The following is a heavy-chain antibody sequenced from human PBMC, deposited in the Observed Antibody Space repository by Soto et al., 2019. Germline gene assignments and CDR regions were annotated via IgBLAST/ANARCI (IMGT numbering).Heavy chain of an antibody. Sequence: QVQLQESGPGLVKPSQTLSLTCTVSGGSISSGGYYWSWIRQHPRKGLEWIGYIYYSGSTYYNPSLKSRVTISVDTSKNQFSLKLSSVTAADTAVYYCARERSSGWYFQEPDWFDPWGQGTLVTVSS. V-gene: IGHV4-31*03. CDR1: GGSISSGGYY. J-gene: IGHJ5*02. CDR2: IYYSGST. CDR3: ARERSSGWYFQEPDWFDP. D-gene: IGHD6-19*01.